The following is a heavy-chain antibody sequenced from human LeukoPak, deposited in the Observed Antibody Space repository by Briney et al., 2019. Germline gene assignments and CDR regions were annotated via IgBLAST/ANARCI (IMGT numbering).Heavy chain of an antibody. CDR3: AKVGTDIVVVPAAKRPYYYYGMDV. D-gene: IGHD2-2*01. CDR1: GFTFSSYA. Sequence: GGSLRLSCAASGFTFSSYAMSWVRQAPGKGLEWVSAISGSGGSTYYADSVKGRFTISRDNSKNTLYLRMNSLRAEDTAVYYCAKVGTDIVVVPAAKRPYYYYGMDVWGQGTTVTVSS. J-gene: IGHJ6*02. CDR2: ISGSGGST. V-gene: IGHV3-23*01.